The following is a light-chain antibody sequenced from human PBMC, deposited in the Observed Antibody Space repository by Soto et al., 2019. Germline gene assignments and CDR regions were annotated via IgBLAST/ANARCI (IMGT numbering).Light chain of an antibody. CDR1: QSVSTN. J-gene: IGKJ1*01. CDR2: DAS. V-gene: IGKV3-15*01. Sequence: EIVMTQSPATLSVSPGERATLSCRASQSVSTNLAWYQQRPGQAPRLLIYDASTRATDIPARFSGSGSGTDFTLTIPSLQSEDFAVYYCNQYNNWRTFGQGTKVEIK. CDR3: NQYNNWRT.